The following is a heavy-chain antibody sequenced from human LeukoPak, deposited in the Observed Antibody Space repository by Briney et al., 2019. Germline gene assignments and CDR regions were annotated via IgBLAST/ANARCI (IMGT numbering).Heavy chain of an antibody. D-gene: IGHD6-19*01. CDR1: GFTFSSYA. V-gene: IGHV3-21*01. Sequence: GGSLRLSCAASGFTFSSYAMSWVRQAPGKGLEWVSAISSSSSYIYYADSVKGRFTISRDNAKNSLYLQMNSLRAEDTAVYYCASSIAVAGTAKYFQHWGQGTLVTVSS. J-gene: IGHJ1*01. CDR3: ASSIAVAGTAKYFQH. CDR2: ISSSSSYI.